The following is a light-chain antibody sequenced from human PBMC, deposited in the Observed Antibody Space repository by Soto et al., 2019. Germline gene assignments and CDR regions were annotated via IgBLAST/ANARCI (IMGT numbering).Light chain of an antibody. CDR1: QSVSSY. J-gene: IGKJ2*01. CDR3: LQDYNYPYT. Sequence: EIVLTQSPATLSLSPGERATLSCRASQSVSSYLAWYQQKPGQAPRLLIYDASNRATGIPARFSGSGSGTDFTLTISSLEPEDFATYYCLQDYNYPYTFGHGTKLEVK. CDR2: DAS. V-gene: IGKV3-11*01.